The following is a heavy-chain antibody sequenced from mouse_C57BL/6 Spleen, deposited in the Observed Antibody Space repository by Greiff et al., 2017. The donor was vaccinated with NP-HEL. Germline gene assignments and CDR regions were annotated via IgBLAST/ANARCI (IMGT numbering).Heavy chain of an antibody. J-gene: IGHJ1*03. CDR2: ISDGGSYT. D-gene: IGHD2-5*01. V-gene: IGHV5-4*01. CDR1: GFTFSSYA. CDR3: ARDQAYYSTYWYFDV. Sequence: EVKLVESGGGLVKPGGSLKLSCAASGFTFSSYAMSWVRQTPEKRLEWVATISDGGSYTYYPDNVKGRFTISRDNAKNNLYLQMSHLKSEDTAMYYCARDQAYYSTYWYFDVWGTGTTVTVSS.